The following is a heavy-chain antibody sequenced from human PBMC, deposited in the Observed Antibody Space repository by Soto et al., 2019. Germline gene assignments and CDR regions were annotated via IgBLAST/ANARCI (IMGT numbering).Heavy chain of an antibody. CDR3: AADSTVGATTGIDY. CDR1: GFTFTSSA. J-gene: IGHJ4*02. D-gene: IGHD1-26*01. CDR2: IVVGSGNT. Sequence: GASVKVSCKASGFTFTSSAVQWVRQARGQRLEWIGWIVVGSGNTNYAQKFQERVTITRDMSTSTAYMELSSLRSEDTAVYYCAADSTVGATTGIDYWGQGTLVTVSS. V-gene: IGHV1-58*01.